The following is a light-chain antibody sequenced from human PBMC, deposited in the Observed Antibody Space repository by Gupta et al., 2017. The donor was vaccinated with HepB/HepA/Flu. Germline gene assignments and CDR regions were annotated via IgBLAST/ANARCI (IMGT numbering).Light chain of an antibody. CDR3: QQYNNWLIT. CDR1: QSVSNN. J-gene: IGKJ5*01. V-gene: IGKV3-15*01. CDR2: GAS. Sequence: EIVMTQSPATLSVSPGERATLSCRTSQSVSNNLAWYQQKPGQAPRLLIYGASTRTTGIPVRFSGAGSGTQFTLTISSLQSEDFAVYYCQQYNNWLITFGQGTRLEIK.